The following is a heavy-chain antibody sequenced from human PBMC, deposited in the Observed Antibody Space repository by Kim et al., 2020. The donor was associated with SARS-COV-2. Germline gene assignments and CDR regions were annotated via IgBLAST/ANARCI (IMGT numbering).Heavy chain of an antibody. CDR2: PGASAA. D-gene: IGHD2-15*01. V-gene: IGHV5-51*01. CDR3: ARIGDY. Sequence: PGASAAGYSPSVQGKVTITADKSISTAYLQWSSLKASDTAMYYCARIGDYWGQGTLVTVSS. J-gene: IGHJ4*02.